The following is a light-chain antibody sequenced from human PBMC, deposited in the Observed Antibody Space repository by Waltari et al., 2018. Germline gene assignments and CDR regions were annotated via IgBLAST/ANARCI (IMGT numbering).Light chain of an antibody. CDR3: FSYAGTSSGV. J-gene: IGLJ1*01. CDR2: EVT. V-gene: IGLV2-23*02. CDR1: SSDIGFYKL. Sequence: QSPLTQPASVSGSPGQSITISCTGTSSDIGFYKLVSWYQQYPGKAPKVMIYEVTKRPSVVSNRFSGSKSGNTAYLPISGLQAEDEADYYCFSYAGTSSGVFGTGTKVTVL.